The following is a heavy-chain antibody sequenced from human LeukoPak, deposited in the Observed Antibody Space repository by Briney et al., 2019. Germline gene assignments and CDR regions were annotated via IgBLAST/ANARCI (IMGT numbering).Heavy chain of an antibody. CDR2: IYPGDSGT. V-gene: IGHV5-51*01. D-gene: IGHD6-19*01. J-gene: IGHJ3*02. CDR3: ARQKVDSGWPDAFDI. Sequence: GESLKISCKGSGYSFTSYWIGWVRQMPGKGLEWMGIIYPGDSGTRYSPSFQGQVTISADKSISTAYLQWSSLKASDTAMYYCARQKVDSGWPDAFDIWGQGTMVTVSS. CDR1: GYSFTSYW.